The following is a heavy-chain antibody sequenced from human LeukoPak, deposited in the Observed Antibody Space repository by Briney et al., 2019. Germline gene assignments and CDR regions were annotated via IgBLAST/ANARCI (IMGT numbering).Heavy chain of an antibody. CDR1: GFTFSSYS. CDR2: ISRSSSYI. CDR3: ARDSYCSGGSCCSEVDAFDI. J-gene: IGHJ3*02. Sequence: GGSLRLSCAASGFTFSSYSMNWVRQAPGRGLGWVSSISRSSSYIYYAGSVKGRFTISRDNAKNSLYLQMNSLRAEDTAVYYCARDSYCSGGSCCSEVDAFDIWGQGTMVTVSS. D-gene: IGHD2-15*01. V-gene: IGHV3-21*01.